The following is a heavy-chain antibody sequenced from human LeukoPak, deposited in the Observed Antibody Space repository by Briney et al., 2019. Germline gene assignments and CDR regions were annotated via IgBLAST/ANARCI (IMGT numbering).Heavy chain of an antibody. J-gene: IGHJ4*02. CDR3: ARDVCSGGSCYFN. D-gene: IGHD2-15*01. V-gene: IGHV7-4-1*02. CDR1: GYSITNYA. Sequence: ASVKVSCKASGYSITNYAILWVRQAPGQGLEWMGWINTNTEKSTYAPGFTGRYVFSLDSSVNTAYLQISSLKAEDTAVYYCARDVCSGGSCYFNWGQGTLVTVSS. CDR2: INTNTEKS.